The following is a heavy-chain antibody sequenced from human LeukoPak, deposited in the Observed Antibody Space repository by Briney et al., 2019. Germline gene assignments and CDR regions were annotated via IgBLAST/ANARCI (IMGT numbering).Heavy chain of an antibody. V-gene: IGHV1-18*01. CDR3: AREGVVVVPAATLDAFDI. Sequence: GASVKVSCKASGYTFTSYGISWVRQAPGQGLEWMGWISAYNGNTNYAQKLQGRVTMTTDTSTSTAYMELRSLRSDDTAVYYCAREGVVVVPAATLDAFDIWGQGTMVTVSS. CDR1: GYTFTSYG. J-gene: IGHJ3*02. CDR2: ISAYNGNT. D-gene: IGHD2-2*01.